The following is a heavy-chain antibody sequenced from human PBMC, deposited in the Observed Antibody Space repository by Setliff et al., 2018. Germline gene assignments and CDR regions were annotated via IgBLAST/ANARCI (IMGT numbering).Heavy chain of an antibody. D-gene: IGHD2-8*01. CDR2: INGYNGNT. J-gene: IGHJ4*02. CDR3: SRLVRYCTTTTCQTLSGAEH. Sequence: GASVKVSCKASGYEFNIYGIAWVRQAPGQGLEWMGWINGYNGNTFYAPKLQGRLTMTTDASTATAYMELRSLRSDDTAIYFCSRLVRYCTTTTCQTLSGAEHWGQGTLVTVSS. CDR1: GYEFNIYG. V-gene: IGHV1-18*01.